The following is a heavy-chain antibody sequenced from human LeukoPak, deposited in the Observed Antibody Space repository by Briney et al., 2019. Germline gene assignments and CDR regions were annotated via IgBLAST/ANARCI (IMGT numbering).Heavy chain of an antibody. CDR3: ARGVPDYFDY. Sequence: ASVKVSCKASGYTFTGYYMHWVRQAPGQGLEWMGWINPNSGGTNYAQKFQGRVTMTRDTSTSTVYMELSSLRSEDTAVYYCARGVPDYFDYWGQGTLVTVSS. J-gene: IGHJ4*02. CDR2: INPNSGGT. V-gene: IGHV1-2*02. CDR1: GYTFTGYY.